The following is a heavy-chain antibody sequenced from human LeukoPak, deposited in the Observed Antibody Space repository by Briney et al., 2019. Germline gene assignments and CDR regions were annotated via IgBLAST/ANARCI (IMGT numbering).Heavy chain of an antibody. CDR2: ISYDGSNE. D-gene: IGHD6-19*01. CDR1: GFTFSNYA. J-gene: IGHJ4*02. Sequence: GRSLRLSCAASGFTFSNYAMHWVRPAPGKGLEWVAVISYDGSNEYYADSVKGRFTISRDNSKNTLYLQMNSLRAEDTTVYYCARDRVEIVVAGTVDCWGQGTLVTVSS. V-gene: IGHV3-30-3*01. CDR3: ARDRVEIVVAGTVDC.